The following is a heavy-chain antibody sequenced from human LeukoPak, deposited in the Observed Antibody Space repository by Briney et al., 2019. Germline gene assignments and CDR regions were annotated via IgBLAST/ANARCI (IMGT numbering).Heavy chain of an antibody. CDR1: GYSFASYW. J-gene: IGHJ5*02. V-gene: IGHV5-51*01. CDR3: ARHGSIASRRNWFDL. CDR2: IYPGDSDT. D-gene: IGHD6-6*01. Sequence: GESLKISCKGSGYSFASYWTAWVRQMPGKGLEWMGIIYPGDSDTRYNPSFQGQVTISADKSISTAYLQWSSLKASDTAMYYCARHGSIASRRNWFDLWGQGTLVAVSS.